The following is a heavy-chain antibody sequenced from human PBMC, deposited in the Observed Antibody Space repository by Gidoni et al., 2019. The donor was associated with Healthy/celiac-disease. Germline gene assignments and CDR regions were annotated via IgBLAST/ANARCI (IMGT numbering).Heavy chain of an antibody. CDR3: ARGSPYGDKLDY. V-gene: IGHV1-69*02. Sequence: QVQLVQSGAEVKTPGSSVKVSCKASVGTFSSDTISWVRQAPGQGLEWMGRIIPILGIANYAQKFQGRVTITADKSTSTAYMELSSLRSEDTAVYYCARGSPYGDKLDYWGQGPLVTVSS. CDR2: IIPILGIA. D-gene: IGHD4-17*01. CDR1: VGTFSSDT. J-gene: IGHJ4*02.